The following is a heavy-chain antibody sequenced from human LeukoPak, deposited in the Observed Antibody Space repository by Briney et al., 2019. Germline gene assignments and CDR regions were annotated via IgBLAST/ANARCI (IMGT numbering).Heavy chain of an antibody. D-gene: IGHD3-16*02. CDR3: ARSYDYVWGSYRPYYFDY. V-gene: IGHV4-34*01. CDR1: GGSFSGYY. CDR2: IYYSGST. Sequence: SETLSLTCAVYGGSFSGYYWGWIRQPPGKGLEWIGSIYYSGSTYYNPSLKSRVTISVDTSKNQFSLKLSSVTAADTAVYYCARSYDYVWGSYRPYYFDYWGQGTLVTVSS. J-gene: IGHJ4*02.